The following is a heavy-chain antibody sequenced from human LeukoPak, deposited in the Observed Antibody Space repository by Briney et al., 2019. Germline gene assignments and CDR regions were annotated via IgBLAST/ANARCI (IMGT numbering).Heavy chain of an antibody. CDR2: IIPIFGTA. CDR3: ARDCGGGTCYAMEAY. D-gene: IGHD2-15*01. J-gene: IGHJ4*02. CDR1: GGTFSSYA. Sequence: ASVKVSCKASGGTFSSYAISWVRQAPGQGLEWMGRIIPIFGTANYAQKFQGRVTITTDESTSTAYMELSSLRSEDTAVYYCARDCGGGTCYAMEAYWGQGTLVTVSS. V-gene: IGHV1-69*05.